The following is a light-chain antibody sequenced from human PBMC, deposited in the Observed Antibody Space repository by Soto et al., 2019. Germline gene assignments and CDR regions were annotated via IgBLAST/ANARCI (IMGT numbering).Light chain of an antibody. J-gene: IGLJ1*01. CDR2: EVS. Sequence: QSALTQPASVSGSPGQSITISCTGTSSDVGAYNYVSWYQQHPGKAPKLMIHEVSKRPSGVSNRFSGSKSGNTASLTISGLQAEDEADYYCSSYTSSSTPYVFGTGTQ. CDR1: SSDVGAYNY. V-gene: IGLV2-14*01. CDR3: SSYTSSSTPYV.